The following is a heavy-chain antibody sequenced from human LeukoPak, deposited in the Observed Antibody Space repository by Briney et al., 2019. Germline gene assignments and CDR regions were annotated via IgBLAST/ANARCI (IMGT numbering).Heavy chain of an antibody. D-gene: IGHD5-18*01. J-gene: IGHJ5*02. Sequence: PSETLSLTCSVSGGSISSTGYYWGWIRQPPGKGLEWIGSIYYSGNAYYNPSLKSRVTISVDTSKNQFSLKLSSVTAADTAVYYCACAAGYSYDNWFDPWGQGTLVTVSS. CDR2: IYYSGNA. V-gene: IGHV4-39*01. CDR1: GGSISSTGYY. CDR3: ACAAGYSYDNWFDP.